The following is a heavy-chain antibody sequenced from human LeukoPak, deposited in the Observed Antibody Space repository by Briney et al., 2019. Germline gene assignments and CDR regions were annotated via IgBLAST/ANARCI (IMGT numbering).Heavy chain of an antibody. CDR1: GFTFSSYG. V-gene: IGHV3-64D*08. J-gene: IGHJ4*02. CDR3: VKVYAGIVFDH. Sequence: GGSLRLSCSASGFTFSSYGMHWVRQAPGKGLEYVSGISSRGTTTHYSDSVKGRFTISRDNSKNTLYLQMSSLRADDTAVYYCVKVYAGIVFDHWGQGTLVTVSS. CDR2: ISSRGTTT. D-gene: IGHD4-23*01.